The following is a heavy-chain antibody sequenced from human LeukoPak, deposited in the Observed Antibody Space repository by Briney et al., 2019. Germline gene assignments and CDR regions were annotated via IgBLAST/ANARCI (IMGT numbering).Heavy chain of an antibody. D-gene: IGHD6-25*01. CDR3: TAGGGYYDY. J-gene: IGHJ4*02. Sequence: ASVKVSCKASGYTFTSYGISWVRQAPGQGLEWMGWINTYNANTKYAQNHQGRVTMTTDTSTSTAYMELRSLTSDDTAVYYCTAGGGYYDYWGQGTLVTVSS. V-gene: IGHV1-18*01. CDR1: GYTFTSYG. CDR2: INTYNANT.